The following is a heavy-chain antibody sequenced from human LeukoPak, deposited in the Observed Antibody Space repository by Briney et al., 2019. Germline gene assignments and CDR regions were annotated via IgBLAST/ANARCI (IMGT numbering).Heavy chain of an antibody. CDR1: GYTFTIYG. Sequence: AGTVSYKASGYTFTIYGISWMRQAPGQGREWMGWISIYNGNTNYTQKLQGRVTMTTDTSTSTTYMELRSLRSDDTAVYYCAREVVRGGSGSLGYWGQGTLVTVSS. D-gene: IGHD3-10*01. J-gene: IGHJ4*02. V-gene: IGHV1-18*01. CDR3: AREVVRGGSGSLGY. CDR2: ISIYNGNT.